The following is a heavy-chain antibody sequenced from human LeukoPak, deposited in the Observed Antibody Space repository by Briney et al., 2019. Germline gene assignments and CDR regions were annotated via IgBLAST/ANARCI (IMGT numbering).Heavy chain of an antibody. J-gene: IGHJ3*02. Sequence: GASVKVSCKASGYTFTSYAMNWVRQAPGQGLEWMGWINTNAGNPTYAQGFTGRFVFSLDTSVSTAYLQISSLKAEDTAVYYCARGRIAAADESLDAFDIWGQGTMVTVSS. CDR2: INTNAGNP. CDR1: GYTFTSYA. D-gene: IGHD6-13*01. V-gene: IGHV7-4-1*02. CDR3: ARGRIAAADESLDAFDI.